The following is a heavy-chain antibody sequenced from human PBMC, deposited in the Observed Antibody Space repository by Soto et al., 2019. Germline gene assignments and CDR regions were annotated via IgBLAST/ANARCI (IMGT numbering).Heavy chain of an antibody. CDR3: ARDGDYFGSGSPPLLSK. CDR2: IYYSGST. Sequence: SETLSLTYTVSGGSITSGGYCWTWIRQHPVKGLEWMGHIYYSGSTSYNPSLKSRVTISIDTSKNQFSLKLTSVTAADTAVYYCARDGDYFGSGSPPLLSKWGQGTLVTVSS. D-gene: IGHD3-10*01. V-gene: IGHV4-31*03. J-gene: IGHJ1*01. CDR1: GGSITSGGYC.